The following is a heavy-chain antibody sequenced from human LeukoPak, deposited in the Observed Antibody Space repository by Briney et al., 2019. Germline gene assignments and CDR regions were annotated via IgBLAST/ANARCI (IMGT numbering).Heavy chain of an antibody. D-gene: IGHD3-22*01. CDR3: ARLSSGYYAAFDY. CDR1: GFTFSSYS. CDR2: ISSSSSYI. Sequence: PGGSLRLSCAASGFTFSSYSMTWVRQAPGKGLEWVSSISSSSSYIYYADSVKGRFTISRDNAKNSLYLQMNSLRAEDTAVYYCARLSSGYYAAFDYWGQGTLVTVSS. J-gene: IGHJ4*02. V-gene: IGHV3-21*01.